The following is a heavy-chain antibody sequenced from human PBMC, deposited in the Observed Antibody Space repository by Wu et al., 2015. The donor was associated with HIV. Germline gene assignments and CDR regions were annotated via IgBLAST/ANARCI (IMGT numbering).Heavy chain of an antibody. Sequence: QVQLVQSGAEVKKPGASVKVSCKTSGYTFTSYGINWVRQAPGQGLEWMGWINAFNGNTDYAQNLQDRVTMTTDTSTSTAYMELRSLRSDDTAMYYCARGIGYSGSYYFAEYFQYVGPGPPSVTVSS. CDR3: ARGIGYSGSYYFAEYFQY. D-gene: IGHD1-26*01. CDR2: INAFNGNT. V-gene: IGHV1-18*01. J-gene: IGHJ1*01. CDR1: GYTFTSYG.